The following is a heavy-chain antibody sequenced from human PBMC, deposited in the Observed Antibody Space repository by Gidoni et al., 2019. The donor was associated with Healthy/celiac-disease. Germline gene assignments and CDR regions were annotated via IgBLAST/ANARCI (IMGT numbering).Heavy chain of an antibody. CDR1: GGSFSGYY. D-gene: IGHD4-4*01. J-gene: IGHJ4*02. V-gene: IGHV4-34*01. CDR3: ARAPTVTTSAAYYFDY. CDR2: INHSGST. Sequence: QVQLQQWGAGLLKPSETLSLTCAVYGGSFSGYYWRWIRPPPGKGLEWSGEINHSGSTNYNPTLKSRVTISVDTSKNQVSLKLSSVTAADTAVYYCARAPTVTTSAAYYFDYWGQGTLVTVSS.